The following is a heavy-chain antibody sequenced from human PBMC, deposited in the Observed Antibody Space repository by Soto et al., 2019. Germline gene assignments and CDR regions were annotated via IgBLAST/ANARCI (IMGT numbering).Heavy chain of an antibody. J-gene: IGHJ4*02. D-gene: IGHD3-10*01. CDR2: IKSKTDGGTT. Sequence: GGSLRLSCAASGFTFSNAWMSWVRQAPGKGLEWVGRIKSKTDGGTTDYAAPVKGRFTISRDDSKNTLYLQMNSLKTEDTAVYYCTTDTWRSGSYSLSHLVPGSYWGQGTLVTVSS. CDR3: TTDTWRSGSYSLSHLVPGSY. V-gene: IGHV3-15*01. CDR1: GFTFSNAW.